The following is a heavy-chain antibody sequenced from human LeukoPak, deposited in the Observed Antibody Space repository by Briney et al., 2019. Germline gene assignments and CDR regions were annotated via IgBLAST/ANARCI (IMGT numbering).Heavy chain of an antibody. D-gene: IGHD4-11*01. Sequence: PSETLSLTCTVSGGSMSGQYWSWIRRPPGKGLEWIGNMYYGGSTNYNPSLKSRVTISIDTSKNQFSLKLSSVTAADTAVYYCARRLDDMDVWGKGITVTVSS. CDR2: MYYGGST. CDR3: ARRLDDMDV. CDR1: GGSMSGQY. J-gene: IGHJ6*03. V-gene: IGHV4-59*08.